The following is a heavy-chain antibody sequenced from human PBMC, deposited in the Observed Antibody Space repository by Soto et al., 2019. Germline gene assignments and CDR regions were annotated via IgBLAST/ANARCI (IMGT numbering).Heavy chain of an antibody. CDR1: GYTFTSYY. D-gene: IGHD3-22*01. CDR2: INPSGGST. J-gene: IGHJ3*02. V-gene: IGHV1-46*01. Sequence: ASVKGSCKASGYTFTSYYMHWVRQAPGQGLEGMGIINPSGGSTSYAQKFQGRVTMTRDTSTSTVYMELGSLRSEDTAVYYCARDKGYYYDSSGYYTPHDAFDIWGQGTMVTVSS. CDR3: ARDKGYYYDSSGYYTPHDAFDI.